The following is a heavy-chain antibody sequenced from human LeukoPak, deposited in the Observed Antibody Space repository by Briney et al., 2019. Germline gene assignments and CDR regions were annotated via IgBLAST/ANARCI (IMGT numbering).Heavy chain of an antibody. CDR3: ARDVLREGSSYN. CDR1: GFTFSGYW. CDR2: IKQDGSEK. J-gene: IGHJ4*02. V-gene: IGHV3-7*01. D-gene: IGHD3-10*01. Sequence: QAGGSLRLSCAASGFTFSGYWMSWVRQAPVKGLEWVANIKQDGSEKDYVDSVKGRFTISRDNAKNSLFLQMNSLRVEDTAVYYCARDVLREGSSYNWGQGTLVTVSS.